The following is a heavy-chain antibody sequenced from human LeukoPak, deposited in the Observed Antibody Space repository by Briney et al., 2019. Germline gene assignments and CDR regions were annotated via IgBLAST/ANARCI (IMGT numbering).Heavy chain of an antibody. J-gene: IGHJ4*02. V-gene: IGHV3-11*04. CDR2: ISATGNTK. Sequence: GGSLRLSCEASGFTFEDYEMSWFRQAPGKGPEWILYISATGNTKYYADSVRGQFTISRDNAKNSLYLQMNSLRAEDTAVYYCARGQNGDYRFFDYWGQGTLVTVSS. CDR3: ARGQNGDYRFFDY. CDR1: GFTFEDYE. D-gene: IGHD4-17*01.